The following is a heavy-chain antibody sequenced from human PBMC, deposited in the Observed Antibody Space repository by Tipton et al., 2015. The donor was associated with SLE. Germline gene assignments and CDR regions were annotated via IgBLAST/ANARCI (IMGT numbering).Heavy chain of an antibody. D-gene: IGHD6-13*01. V-gene: IGHV4-34*01. CDR3: ARGGYSSSWYHWYFDL. Sequence: LRLSCAASGFTFSSYAMSWVRQAPGKGLEWIGEINHSGSTNYNPSLKSRLTISLDTSKNQFSLKLSSVTAADTAVYYCARGGYSSSWYHWYFDLWGRGTLVTVSS. J-gene: IGHJ2*01. CDR2: INHSGST. CDR1: GFTFSSYA.